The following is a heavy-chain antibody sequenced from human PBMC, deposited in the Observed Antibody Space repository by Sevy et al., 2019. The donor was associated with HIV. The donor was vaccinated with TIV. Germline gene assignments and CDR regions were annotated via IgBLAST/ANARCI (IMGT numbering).Heavy chain of an antibody. D-gene: IGHD5-12*01. Sequence: GGYLRLYCAASGLTFSGYAMTWVRQVPGKGLERVSTISGSGGYTYYADSVKGRFTISRDNSKNTLYLQMNSLRVEDTAVYYCAKEEYSGYDYWGQGIRVTVSS. CDR1: GLTFSGYA. J-gene: IGHJ4*02. CDR3: AKEEYSGYDY. V-gene: IGHV3-23*01. CDR2: ISGSGGYT.